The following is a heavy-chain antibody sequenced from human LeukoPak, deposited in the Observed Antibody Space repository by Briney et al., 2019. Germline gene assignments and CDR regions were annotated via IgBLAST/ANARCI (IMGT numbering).Heavy chain of an antibody. Sequence: PGGSLRLSCAASGFTVSSNYMSWVRQAPGKGLVWVSVTYSGGNTDYADSVKGRFTISRDNSRNTLYLQMSSLRVEDTAIYYCARGRDYFPIDYWGQGTFVIVSS. CDR2: TYSGGNT. CDR3: ARGRDYFPIDY. CDR1: GFTVSSNY. D-gene: IGHD2/OR15-2a*01. V-gene: IGHV3-53*01. J-gene: IGHJ4*02.